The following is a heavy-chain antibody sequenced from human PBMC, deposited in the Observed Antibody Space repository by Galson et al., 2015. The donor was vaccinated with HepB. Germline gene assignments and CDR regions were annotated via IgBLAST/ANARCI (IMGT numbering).Heavy chain of an antibody. CDR3: ARGGLDDRLAVAGLDY. Sequence: SVKVSCKASGYTFTGYYMHWVRQAPGQGLEWMGRINPNSGGTNYAQKFQGRVTMTRDTSISTAYMELSRLRSDDTVVYYCARGGLDDRLAVAGLDYWGQGTLVTVSS. CDR1: GYTFTGYY. J-gene: IGHJ4*02. CDR2: INPNSGGT. V-gene: IGHV1-2*05. D-gene: IGHD6-19*01.